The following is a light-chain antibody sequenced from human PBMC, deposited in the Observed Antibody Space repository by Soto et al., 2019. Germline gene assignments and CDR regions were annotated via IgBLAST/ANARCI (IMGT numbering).Light chain of an antibody. CDR2: AAS. Sequence: DIPMTQSPSSLSASVGDRVTITCRASQSISSFLNWYQQKPGKAPKLLIYAASSLQSGVPSRFSGSGSGTDVTLTINSLQPEDFATYYCQQSYSTPRTFGQGTKVEI. V-gene: IGKV1-39*01. CDR3: QQSYSTPRT. CDR1: QSISSF. J-gene: IGKJ1*01.